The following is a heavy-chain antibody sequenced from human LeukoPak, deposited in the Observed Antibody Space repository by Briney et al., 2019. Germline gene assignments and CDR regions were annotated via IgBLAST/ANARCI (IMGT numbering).Heavy chain of an antibody. CDR1: GFTFSSYS. J-gene: IGHJ4*02. CDR3: ARDFAIIAAAGPY. V-gene: IGHV3-21*01. Sequence: GGSLRLSCAASGFTFSSYSMNWVRQAPGKGLEWGSSISSSSSYVYYADSVKGRFTISRDNAKNSLYLQMNSLRAEDTAVYYCARDFAIIAAAGPYWGQGTLVTVSS. D-gene: IGHD6-13*01. CDR2: ISSSSSYV.